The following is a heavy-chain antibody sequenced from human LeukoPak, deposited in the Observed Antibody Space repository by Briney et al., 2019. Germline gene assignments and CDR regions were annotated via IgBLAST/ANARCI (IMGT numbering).Heavy chain of an antibody. J-gene: IGHJ4*02. V-gene: IGHV1-69*05. Sequence: SVKVSCQASGYSFSTHGIRWVRQAPGQGLEWMGGIMPIFGATNYAQKFQGRLTITTDRSTSTAYMELNNLSSEDTALYYCARVATVGSLDNWGQGTLVTVSS. CDR1: GYSFSTHG. CDR2: IMPIFGAT. CDR3: ARVATVGSLDN. D-gene: IGHD4-23*01.